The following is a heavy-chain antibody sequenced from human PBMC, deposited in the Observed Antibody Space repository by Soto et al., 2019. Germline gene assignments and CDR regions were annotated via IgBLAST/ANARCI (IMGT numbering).Heavy chain of an antibody. V-gene: IGHV3-72*01. CDR1: GFTFSDHY. Sequence: PGGSLRLSCAASGFTFSDHYMDWVRQAPGKGLEWVGRTRNKANSYTTEYAASVKGRFTISRDDSKNSLYLQMNSLKTEDTAVYYCAKVSIAAASVYYYYGMDVWGQGTTVTVSS. CDR2: TRNKANSYTT. CDR3: AKVSIAAASVYYYYGMDV. J-gene: IGHJ6*02. D-gene: IGHD6-13*01.